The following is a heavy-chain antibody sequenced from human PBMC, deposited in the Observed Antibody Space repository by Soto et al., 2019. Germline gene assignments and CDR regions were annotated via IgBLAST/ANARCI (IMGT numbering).Heavy chain of an antibody. Sequence: EVQLLESGGGLVQPGGSLRLSCAASGFTFSSYAMSWVRQAPGKGLEWVSAISGSGSSTYYADSVKGRFTISRDNSKNTLYLQMNSLRAEDTAVYYCAKGIVVPMAAGMDVWGQGTTVTVSS. CDR3: AKGIVVPMAAGMDV. V-gene: IGHV3-23*01. CDR1: GFTFSSYA. J-gene: IGHJ6*02. CDR2: ISGSGSST. D-gene: IGHD2-2*01.